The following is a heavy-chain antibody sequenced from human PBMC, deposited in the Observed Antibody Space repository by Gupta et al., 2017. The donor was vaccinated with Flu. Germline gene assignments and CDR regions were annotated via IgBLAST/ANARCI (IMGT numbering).Heavy chain of an antibody. D-gene: IGHD3-22*01. CDR2: ISGSGGST. CDR1: GFTFSSYA. V-gene: IGHV3-23*01. Sequence: EVQLLESGGGLVQPGGSLRLSCAASGFTFSSYAMSWVRQAPGKGLEWVSAISGSGGSTYYADSVKGRFTISRDNSKNTLYLQMNSLRAEDTAVYYCAWGLYYDSSGYYYNWGQGTLVTVSS. J-gene: IGHJ4*02. CDR3: AWGLYYDSSGYYYN.